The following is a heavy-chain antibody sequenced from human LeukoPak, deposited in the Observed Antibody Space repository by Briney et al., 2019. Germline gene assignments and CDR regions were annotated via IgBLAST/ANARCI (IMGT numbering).Heavy chain of an antibody. J-gene: IGHJ3*02. D-gene: IGHD2-2*01. CDR1: GFTSRSYS. Sequence: GGSLRLSCAASGFTSRSYSMNWVRQAPGKGLEWVSSIGSTSSYIYYADSAEGRFTISRDNAKSSPYLQMNSLRAEDTAVYYCARDLSGYCSSTNCYETFDIWGQGTMVTVSS. V-gene: IGHV3-21*01. CDR2: IGSTSSYI. CDR3: ARDLSGYCSSTNCYETFDI.